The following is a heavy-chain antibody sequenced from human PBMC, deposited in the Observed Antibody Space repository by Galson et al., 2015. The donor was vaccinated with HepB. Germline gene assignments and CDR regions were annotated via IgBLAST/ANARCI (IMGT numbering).Heavy chain of an antibody. J-gene: IGHJ4*02. V-gene: IGHV3-23*01. CDR2: IGVSSTT. CDR3: AKGTTDIDY. Sequence: SLRLSGAASGFTFSRLGMTWVRQAPGKGLECVAAIGVSSTTDYADSVKGRFTISRDNSKNMLFLQMNNLRAEDTAVYYCAKGTTDIDYWGQGTLVTVSS. CDR1: GFTFSRLG. D-gene: IGHD1-1*01.